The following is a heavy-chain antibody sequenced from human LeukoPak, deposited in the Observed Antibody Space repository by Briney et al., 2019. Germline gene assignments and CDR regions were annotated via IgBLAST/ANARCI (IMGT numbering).Heavy chain of an antibody. D-gene: IGHD5-12*01. CDR2: IYHSGST. CDR1: GGSISSSSYY. J-gene: IGHJ4*02. CDR3: ARDLQLVATNDY. Sequence: SETLSLTCTVSGGSISSSSYYWGWIRQPPGKGLEWIGSIYHSGSTYYNPSLKSRVTISVDTSKNQFSLKLSSVTAADTAVYYCARDLQLVATNDYWGQGTLVTVSS. V-gene: IGHV4-39*07.